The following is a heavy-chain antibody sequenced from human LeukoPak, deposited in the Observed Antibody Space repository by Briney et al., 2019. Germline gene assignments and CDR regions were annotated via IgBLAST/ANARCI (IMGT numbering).Heavy chain of an antibody. V-gene: IGHV4-59*01. J-gene: IGHJ6*02. CDR3: ARDGPAYTSRWYDYYYGLDV. CDR1: GDSIGSYF. CDR2: ISHSGST. Sequence: SETLFLTCTVSGDSIGSYFWSWIWQSPGKGLEWIGHISHSGSTNYNPSLKSRVSISVDTSKNQFSLKLTSVTSADTAVYYCARDGPAYTSRWYDYYYGLDVWGQGTTVTVSS. D-gene: IGHD2-2*01.